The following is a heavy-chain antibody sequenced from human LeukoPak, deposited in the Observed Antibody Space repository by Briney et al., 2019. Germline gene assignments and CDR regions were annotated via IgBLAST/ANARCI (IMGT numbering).Heavy chain of an antibody. CDR2: IYPGDSDT. J-gene: IGHJ5*02. D-gene: IGHD2-15*01. V-gene: IGHV5-51*01. CDR3: ARRGRGGSSGGIENWFDP. CDR1: GYSFTSYW. Sequence: GESLKISCKGSGYSFTSYWIGWVRQMPGKGLEWMGIIYPGDSDTRCSPSFQGQVTISADKSISTAYLQWSSLKASDTAMYYCARRGRGGSSGGIENWFDPWGQGTLVTVSS.